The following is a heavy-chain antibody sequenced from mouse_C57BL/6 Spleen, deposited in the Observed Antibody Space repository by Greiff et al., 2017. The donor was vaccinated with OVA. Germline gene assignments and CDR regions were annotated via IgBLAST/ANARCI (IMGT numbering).Heavy chain of an antibody. CDR2: IIPNYGTT. CDR1: GYSFTDYN. J-gene: IGHJ2*01. D-gene: IGHD1-1*01. V-gene: IGHV1-39*01. CDR3: ARALITTGGATDD. Sequence: VQLQQSGPELVKPGASVKISCKASGYSFTDYNMNWVKQSNGKSLEWIGVIIPNYGTTSYNQKFKGKATLTVDRSSSTAYMQLNSLTSEDAAVYYCARALITTGGATDDWGKGTTLTVAS.